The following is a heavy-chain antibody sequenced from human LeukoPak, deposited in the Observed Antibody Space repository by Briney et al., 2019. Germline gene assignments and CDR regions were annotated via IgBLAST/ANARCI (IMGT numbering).Heavy chain of an antibody. Sequence: GPSLRLSCAAAGFTVSSNCVSSVRQAAGEGLGWVANIKEEGREKTYAESVEGRLSICRDNAKNTLYLQMNSLRAEDTALYYCARVQSLTPYYYYYMDVWGKGTTVTVSS. V-gene: IGHV3-7*03. D-gene: IGHD1-1*01. CDR3: ARVQSLTPYYYYYMDV. CDR2: IKEEGREK. J-gene: IGHJ6*03. CDR1: GFTVSSNC.